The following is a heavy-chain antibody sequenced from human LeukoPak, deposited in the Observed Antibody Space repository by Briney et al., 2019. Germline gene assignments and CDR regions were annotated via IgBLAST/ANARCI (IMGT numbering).Heavy chain of an antibody. D-gene: IGHD6-6*01. J-gene: IGHJ6*02. CDR3: ARGYSSSSGHGMDV. V-gene: IGHV3-74*01. Sequence: GGSLRLSCAASGFTFNSYWMHWVRQAPGKGLVWVSRINSDGSSTSYADSVKGRFTISRDNAKNTLYLQVNSLRAEDTAVYYCARGYSSSSGHGMDVWGQGTTVTVSS. CDR2: INSDGSST. CDR1: GFTFNSYW.